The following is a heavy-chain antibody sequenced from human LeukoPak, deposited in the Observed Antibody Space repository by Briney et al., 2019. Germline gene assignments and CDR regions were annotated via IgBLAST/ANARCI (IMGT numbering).Heavy chain of an antibody. Sequence: SETLSLTCTVSGGSISTSSYYWSWIRQPPGKGLEWIGSIYHSGSTYYNPSLKSRVTISVDTSKNQFSLKLSSVTAADTAVYYCARDQKDSSGYQHHPGLSDYWGQGTLVTVSS. CDR3: ARDQKDSSGYQHHPGLSDY. D-gene: IGHD3-22*01. CDR1: GGSISTSSYY. V-gene: IGHV4-39*07. CDR2: IYHSGST. J-gene: IGHJ4*02.